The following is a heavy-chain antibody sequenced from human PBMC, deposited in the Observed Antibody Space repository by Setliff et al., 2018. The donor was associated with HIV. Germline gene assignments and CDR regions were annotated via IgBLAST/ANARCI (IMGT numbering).Heavy chain of an antibody. D-gene: IGHD3-3*01. CDR2: ISSSRSTI. J-gene: IGHJ4*02. CDR1: GFTFSSYS. Sequence: PGGSLRLSCAASGFTFSSYSMNWVRQAPGKGLEWVSYISSSRSTIYYADSVKGRFTISRDNAKNSVYLQMNSLRAEDTGVYYCAKNVEWILSYFDSWGQGTLVTVSS. V-gene: IGHV3-48*01. CDR3: AKNVEWILSYFDS.